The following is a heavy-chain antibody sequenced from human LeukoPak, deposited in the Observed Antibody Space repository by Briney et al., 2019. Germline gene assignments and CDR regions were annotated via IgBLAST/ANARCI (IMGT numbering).Heavy chain of an antibody. CDR3: AREGGSIAAAESVGWFDP. V-gene: IGHV1-2*02. CDR1: GYTFTGYY. D-gene: IGHD6-13*01. Sequence: ASVKVSCKASGYTFTGYYMHWVRQAPGQGLEWMGWINPNSGGTNYAQKFQGRVTMTRDTSISTAYMELSRLRSDDTAVYYCAREGGSIAAAESVGWFDPWGQGTLVTVSS. J-gene: IGHJ5*02. CDR2: INPNSGGT.